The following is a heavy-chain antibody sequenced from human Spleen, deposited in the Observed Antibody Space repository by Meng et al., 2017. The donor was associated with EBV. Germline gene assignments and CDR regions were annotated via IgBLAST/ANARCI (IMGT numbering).Heavy chain of an antibody. J-gene: IGHJ4*02. D-gene: IGHD4-17*01. CDR1: GYTFTDYY. CDR3: ARDEMTTGFDY. Sequence: QVQMVKFGDEVKKPGASVKVSCKASGYTFTDYYMHWVRQAPGEGLEWMGRINPNSGDTDYAQKFQGRVTMTRDTSISTAYMELSRLRSDDTALYYCARDEMTTGFDYWGQGSLVTVSS. V-gene: IGHV1-2*06. CDR2: INPNSGDT.